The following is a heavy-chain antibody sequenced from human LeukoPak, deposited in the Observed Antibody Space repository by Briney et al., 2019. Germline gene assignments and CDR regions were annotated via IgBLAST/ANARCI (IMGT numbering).Heavy chain of an antibody. Sequence: GGSLRLSCAASGFTFSTYWMSWVRQAPGKGLEWVANINEDGNKKYYMDSVKGRFTISRDNGRNSLYLQMNSLRLEDTAVYYCAGHRRNCDSATCVFSWFDPWGQGALVTVSS. CDR2: INEDGNKK. D-gene: IGHD3-16*01. V-gene: IGHV3-7*01. CDR1: GFTFSTYW. J-gene: IGHJ5*02. CDR3: AGHRRNCDSATCVFSWFDP.